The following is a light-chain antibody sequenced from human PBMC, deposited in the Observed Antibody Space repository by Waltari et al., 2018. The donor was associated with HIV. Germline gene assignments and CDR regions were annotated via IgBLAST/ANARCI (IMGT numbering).Light chain of an antibody. Sequence: QSALTQPRSVSGSPGQSVTIPCIGPNSDVGGYNYVSWYRQHPGEAPKLLIYDVTKPPSGVPDRFSGAKSVNTASLTVSGLQADDEAEYYCCSYAGSYTWLFGGGTKLTVL. J-gene: IGLJ2*01. CDR2: DVT. CDR3: CSYAGSYTWL. V-gene: IGLV2-11*01. CDR1: NSDVGGYNY.